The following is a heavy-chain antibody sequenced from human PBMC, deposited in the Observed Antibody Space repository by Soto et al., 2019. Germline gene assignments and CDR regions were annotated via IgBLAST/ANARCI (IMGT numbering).Heavy chain of an antibody. J-gene: IGHJ4*02. V-gene: IGHV4-4*02. D-gene: IGHD5-18*01. CDR2: ISHSGST. CDR3: ARGGNTAILLDY. CDR1: GGSISSSNW. Sequence: SETLSLTCAVSGGSISSSNWWSWVRQPPGKGLGWIGEISHSGSTNYNPSLKSRVTISVDKSKNQFSLKLSSVTAADTAVYYCARGGNTAILLDYWGQGTLVTVSS.